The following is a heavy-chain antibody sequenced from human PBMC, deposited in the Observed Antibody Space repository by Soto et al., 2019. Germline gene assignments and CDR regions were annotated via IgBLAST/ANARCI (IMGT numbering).Heavy chain of an antibody. Sequence: PSETLSLTCTVSGGSISSGGYYWTWIRQHPGKGLEWIAYIYHSGYTFYNPSLKSRVTMSVDTSKNQFSLKLRSVTAADTAVYYCARVGPWVPYYYDSSPYTFENWFDPWGQGTLVTVSS. D-gene: IGHD3-22*01. V-gene: IGHV4-31*03. CDR1: GGSISSGGYY. J-gene: IGHJ5*02. CDR3: ARVGPWVPYYYDSSPYTFENWFDP. CDR2: IYHSGYT.